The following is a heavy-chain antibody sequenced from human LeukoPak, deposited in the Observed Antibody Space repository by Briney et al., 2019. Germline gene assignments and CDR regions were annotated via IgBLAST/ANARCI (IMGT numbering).Heavy chain of an antibody. J-gene: IGHJ4*02. CDR1: RFTFSSYG. CDR3: AKAPVTSCRGAYCYPFDS. CDR2: ISGSGGST. D-gene: IGHD2-21*01. Sequence: GGSLRLSCAASRFTFSSYGMSWVRQAPGKGLEWVSGISGSGGSTYYADSAKGRFTISRDNSKNTLYLQMNSLRAEDAAVYFCAKAPVTSCRGAYCYPFDSWGQGTLVTVSS. V-gene: IGHV3-23*01.